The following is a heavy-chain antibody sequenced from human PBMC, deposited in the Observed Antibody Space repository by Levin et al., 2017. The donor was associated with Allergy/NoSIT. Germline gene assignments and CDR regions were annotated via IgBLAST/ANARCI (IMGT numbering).Heavy chain of an antibody. Sequence: GGSLRLSCAASGFTFSSYWMSWVRQAPGKGLEWVANIKQDGSEKYYVDSVKGRFTISRDNAKNSLYLQMNSLRAEDTAVYYCAKSGPGDYVRLWYFDLWGRGTLVTVSS. CDR1: GFTFSSYW. CDR3: AKSGPGDYVRLWYFDL. J-gene: IGHJ2*01. V-gene: IGHV3-7*01. D-gene: IGHD4-17*01. CDR2: IKQDGSEK.